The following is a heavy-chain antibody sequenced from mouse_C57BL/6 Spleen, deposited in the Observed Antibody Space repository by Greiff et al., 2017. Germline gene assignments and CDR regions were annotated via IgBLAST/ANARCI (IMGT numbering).Heavy chain of an antibody. CDR3: ARDDYDDAMDY. J-gene: IGHJ4*01. CDR1: GFTFSDYG. CDR2: ISSGSSTI. D-gene: IGHD2-4*01. Sequence: EVMLVESGGGLVKPGGSLKLSCAASGFTFSDYGMHWVRQAPEKGLEWVAYISSGSSTIYYADTVKGRFTISSDNATNTLFLQMTSLRSEDTAMYYCARDDYDDAMDYWGQGTSVTVSS. V-gene: IGHV5-17*01.